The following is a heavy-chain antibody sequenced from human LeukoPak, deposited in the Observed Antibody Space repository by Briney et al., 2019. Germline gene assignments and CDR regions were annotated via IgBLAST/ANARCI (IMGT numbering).Heavy chain of an antibody. D-gene: IGHD6-13*01. CDR1: GGSISSYY. J-gene: IGHJ4*02. V-gene: IGHV4-59*08. CDR3: ARHSQDSSSWYIFDY. Sequence: SETLSLTCTVSGGSISSYYWGWIRQPPGKGLEWIGYIYYSGSTNYNPSLKSRVTISVDTSKNQFSLKLSSVTAADTAVYYCARHSQDSSSWYIFDYWGQGTLVTVSS. CDR2: IYYSGST.